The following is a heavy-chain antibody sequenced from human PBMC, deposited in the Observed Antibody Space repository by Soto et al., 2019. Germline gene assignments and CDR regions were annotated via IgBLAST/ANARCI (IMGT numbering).Heavy chain of an antibody. CDR3: ARQNDYGDYIGY. V-gene: IGHV4-39*01. CDR2: IYYSGST. Sequence: QLQLQESGPGLVKPSETLSLTCTVSGGSISSSSYYWGWIRQPPGKGLEWIGSIYYSGSTYYNPSLKSRVTISVDTSKNQFSLKLSSVTAADTAVYYCARQNDYGDYIGYWGQGTLVTVSS. D-gene: IGHD4-17*01. CDR1: GGSISSSSYY. J-gene: IGHJ4*02.